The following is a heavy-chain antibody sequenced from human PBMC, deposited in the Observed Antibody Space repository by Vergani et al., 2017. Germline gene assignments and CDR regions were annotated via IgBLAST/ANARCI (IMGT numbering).Heavy chain of an antibody. CDR1: GFTFSNAW. Sequence: EVQLVESGGGLVKPGGSLRLSCAASGFTFSNAWMSWVRQAPGKGLEWVGRIKSKTDGGTTDYAAPVKGRFTISRDNSKNTLYLQMSSLRAEDTAVYYCVKGVYDPLRYYYGMDVWGQGTTVTVSS. CDR2: IKSKTDGGTT. J-gene: IGHJ6*02. V-gene: IGHV3-15*05. D-gene: IGHD3-3*01. CDR3: VKGVYDPLRYYYGMDV.